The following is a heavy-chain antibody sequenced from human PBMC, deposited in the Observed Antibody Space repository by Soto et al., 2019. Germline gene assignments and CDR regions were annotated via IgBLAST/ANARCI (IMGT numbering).Heavy chain of an antibody. CDR1: GGSFSGYY. CDR3: TTHNFWSGGRRIDP. Sequence: PSETLSLTCAVYGGSFSGYYWSWIRQPPGKGLEWIGEINHSGSTNYNPSLKSRVTISVDTSKNQFSLKLSSVTAADTAVYYCTTHNFWSGGRRIDPWGQGTLVTVSS. D-gene: IGHD3-3*01. CDR2: INHSGST. V-gene: IGHV4-34*03. J-gene: IGHJ5*02.